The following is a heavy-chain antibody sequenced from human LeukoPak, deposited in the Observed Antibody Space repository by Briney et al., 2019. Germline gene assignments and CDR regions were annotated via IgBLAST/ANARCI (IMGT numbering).Heavy chain of an antibody. CDR1: GGSISSGGYY. Sequence: SETLSLTCTVSGGSISSGGYYWSWIRQPPGKGLEWIGYIYHSGSTYYNPSLKSRVTISVDTSKNQFSLKLSSVTAADTAVYYCARDLGEGYFDYWGQGTLVTVSS. CDR3: ARDLGEGYFDY. J-gene: IGHJ4*02. D-gene: IGHD3-10*01. V-gene: IGHV4-30-2*01. CDR2: IYHSGST.